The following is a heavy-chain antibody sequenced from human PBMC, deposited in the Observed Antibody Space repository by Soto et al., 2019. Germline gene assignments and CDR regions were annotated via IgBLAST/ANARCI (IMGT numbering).Heavy chain of an antibody. CDR2: IWYDGSNK. Sequence: PVGSLRLSCAASGFTFSSYGMHWVRQAPGKGLEWVAVIWYDGSNKYYADSVKGRFTISRDNSKNTLYLQMNSLRAEDTAVYYCARGGYYDYVWGSYPSLYYYYGMDVWGQGTTVNVSS. CDR3: ARGGYYDYVWGSYPSLYYYYGMDV. CDR1: GFTFSSYG. D-gene: IGHD3-16*02. J-gene: IGHJ6*02. V-gene: IGHV3-33*01.